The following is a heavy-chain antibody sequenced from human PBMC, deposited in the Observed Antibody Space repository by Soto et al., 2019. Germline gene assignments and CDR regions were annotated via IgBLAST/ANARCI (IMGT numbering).Heavy chain of an antibody. D-gene: IGHD2-15*01. CDR1: GGSINNYS. CDR3: ARQSLDCSGGSCYTYYFDY. J-gene: IGHJ4*02. V-gene: IGHV4-59*08. Sequence: SETLSLTCTVSGGSINNYSRSWVRQPPGKGLEWIAYIYYTGSTNYNPSLKSRVTISVDTSKNQFSLKLSSVTAADTAVYYCARQSLDCSGGSCYTYYFDYWGQGTLVTVS. CDR2: IYYTGST.